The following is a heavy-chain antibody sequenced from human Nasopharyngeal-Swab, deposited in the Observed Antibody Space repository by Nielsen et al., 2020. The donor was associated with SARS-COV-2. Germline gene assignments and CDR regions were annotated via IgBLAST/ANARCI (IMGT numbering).Heavy chain of an antibody. J-gene: IGHJ6*02. Sequence: WIRQHPGKGLEWVGRIKSKTDGGTTDYAAPVKGRFTISRDDSKNTLYLQMNSLKTEDTAVYYCTTDGTAYYYGMDVWGQGTTVTVSS. D-gene: IGHD2-8*02. V-gene: IGHV3-15*01. CDR2: IKSKTDGGTT. CDR3: TTDGTAYYYGMDV.